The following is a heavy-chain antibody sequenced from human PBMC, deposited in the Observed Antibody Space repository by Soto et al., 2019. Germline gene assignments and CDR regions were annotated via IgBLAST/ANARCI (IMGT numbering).Heavy chain of an antibody. D-gene: IGHD4-17*01. CDR3: ASPGETTVTTNLYGMDV. V-gene: IGHV1-69*12. CDR2: IIPIFGTA. J-gene: IGHJ6*02. CDR1: GGTFSSYA. Sequence: QVQLVQSGAEVKKPGSSVKVSCKASGGTFSSYAISWVRQAPGQGLEWMGGIIPIFGTANYAQKFQGRVTITADESTSTAYMELSSLRSEDTAVYYCASPGETTVTTNLYGMDVWGQGTTVTVSS.